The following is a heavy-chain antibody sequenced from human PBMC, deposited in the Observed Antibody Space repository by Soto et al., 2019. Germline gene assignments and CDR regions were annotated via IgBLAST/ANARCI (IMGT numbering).Heavy chain of an antibody. CDR2: INAGNGNT. J-gene: IGHJ4*02. CDR3: AKDYDFWSGYFHPIDS. V-gene: IGHV1-3*01. D-gene: IGHD3-3*01. Sequence: VKVSCKASGYTFTSYAMHWVRQAPGQRLEWMGWINAGNGNTKYSQKFQGRVTITRDTSASTAYMELSSLRSEDTAVYYCAKDYDFWSGYFHPIDSWGQGTLVTVSS. CDR1: GYTFTSYA.